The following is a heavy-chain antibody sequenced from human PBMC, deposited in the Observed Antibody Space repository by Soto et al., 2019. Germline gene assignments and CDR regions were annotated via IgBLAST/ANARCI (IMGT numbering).Heavy chain of an antibody. Sequence: ASVKVSCTVSGYTLTELSMHWVRQAPGKGLEWMGGFDPEDGETIYAQKFQGRVTMTEDTSTDTAYMELSSLRSEDTAVYYCATLVAPRGYYYYGMDVWGQGTTVTVSS. CDR3: ATLVAPRGYYYYGMDV. CDR2: FDPEDGET. J-gene: IGHJ6*02. D-gene: IGHD5-12*01. V-gene: IGHV1-24*01. CDR1: GYTLTELS.